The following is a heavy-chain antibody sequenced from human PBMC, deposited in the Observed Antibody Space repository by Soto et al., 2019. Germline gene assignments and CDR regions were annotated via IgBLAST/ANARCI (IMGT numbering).Heavy chain of an antibody. CDR3: AMSMVRFYYFDY. Sequence: SETLSLTCAVSGYSISSSNWWGWIRQPPGKGLEWIGYIYFSGSTYYNPSLKSRFTMSVDTSKNQFSLKLSSVTAVDTAVYYCAMSMVRFYYFDYWGQGTLVTVSS. V-gene: IGHV4-28*01. CDR2: IYFSGST. D-gene: IGHD3-10*01. J-gene: IGHJ4*02. CDR1: GYSISSSNW.